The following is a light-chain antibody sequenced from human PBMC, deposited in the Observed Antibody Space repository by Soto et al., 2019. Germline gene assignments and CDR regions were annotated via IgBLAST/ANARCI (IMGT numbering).Light chain of an antibody. CDR2: DAS. J-gene: IGKJ5*01. CDR3: QQTYTTPEIT. Sequence: EIVLTQSPGTLSLSPGERATLSCRASQSVSSNKLAWYQQKPGQAPRLLISDASNRATGIPARFSGSGSGTDFTLTISSLQPEDFAIYYCQQTYTTPEITFGQGTRLEIK. CDR1: QSVSSNK. V-gene: IGKV3-20*01.